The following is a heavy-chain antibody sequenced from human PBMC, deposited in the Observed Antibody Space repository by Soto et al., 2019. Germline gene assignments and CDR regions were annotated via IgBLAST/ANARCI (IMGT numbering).Heavy chain of an antibody. D-gene: IGHD2-2*03. V-gene: IGHV4-34*01. Sequence: SETLSLTFAVYDGSFSGYYWSWIRQPPGKGLEWIGEINHSGSTNYNPSLKSRVTISVDTSKNQFSLKLSSVTAADTAVYYCARRGGYCSSTSCYYYYYYYYTDVWGKGTTVTVSS. J-gene: IGHJ6*03. CDR2: INHSGST. CDR1: DGSFSGYY. CDR3: ARRGGYCSSTSCYYYYYYYYTDV.